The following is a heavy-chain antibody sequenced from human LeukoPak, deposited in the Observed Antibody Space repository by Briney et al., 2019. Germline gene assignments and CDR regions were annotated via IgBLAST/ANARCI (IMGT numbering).Heavy chain of an antibody. CDR2: ISGGGDST. J-gene: IGHJ4*02. CDR1: GFTFSSFA. Sequence: GGSLRLSCAASGFTFSSFAMSWVRQAPGKGLEWVSGISGGGDSTYSADSVKGRFTISRDISKNTLYLQLTSLRADDTAVYYCAKDGLVGATDWFDCWGQGTLVTVSS. D-gene: IGHD1-26*01. V-gene: IGHV3-23*01. CDR3: AKDGLVGATDWFDC.